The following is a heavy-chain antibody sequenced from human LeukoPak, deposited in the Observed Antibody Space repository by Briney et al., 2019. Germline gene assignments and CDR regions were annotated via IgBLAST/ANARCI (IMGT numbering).Heavy chain of an antibody. CDR2: ISWDGGST. D-gene: IGHD2-15*01. CDR3: ARVCGGSCNDAFDI. CDR1: GFTFDDYA. V-gene: IGHV3-43D*03. Sequence: PGGSLRLSCAASGFTFDDYAMHWVRQAPGKGLEWVYLISWDGGSTYYADSVKGRFTISRDNSKNSLYLQMNSLRAEDTAVYYCARVCGGSCNDAFDIWGQGTMVTVSS. J-gene: IGHJ3*02.